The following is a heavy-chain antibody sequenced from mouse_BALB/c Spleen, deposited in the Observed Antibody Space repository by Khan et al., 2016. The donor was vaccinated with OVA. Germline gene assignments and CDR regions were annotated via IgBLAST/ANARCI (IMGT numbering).Heavy chain of an antibody. V-gene: IGHV3-2*02. Sequence: EVQLQESGPGLVKPSQSLSLTCTVTGYSITSDYAWNWIRQFPENKLEWMGYIGYSGSTSSNPSLKSRISITRDTSTNQFFLRLNTLTNEDTATXYCARLGTGFAYWGQGTLVTVSA. CDR2: IGYSGST. CDR1: GYSITSDYA. CDR3: ARLGTGFAY. D-gene: IGHD3-3*01. J-gene: IGHJ3*01.